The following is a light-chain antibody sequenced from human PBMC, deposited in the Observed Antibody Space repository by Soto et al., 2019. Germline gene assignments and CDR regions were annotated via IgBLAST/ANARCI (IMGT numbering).Light chain of an antibody. Sequence: PGERATLSCRASQPVSSNYLAWYQHKPGQAPRLLIYGASSRATGIPDRFSGSGSGTDFTLTISRLEPEDFAVYYCQQYGTSLRTFVQGTKVDIK. CDR3: QQYGTSLRT. CDR2: GAS. J-gene: IGKJ1*01. V-gene: IGKV3-20*01. CDR1: QPVSSNY.